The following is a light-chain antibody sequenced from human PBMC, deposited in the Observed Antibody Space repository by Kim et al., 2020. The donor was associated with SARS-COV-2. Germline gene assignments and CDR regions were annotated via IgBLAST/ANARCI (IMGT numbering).Light chain of an antibody. CDR2: GTS. CDR1: QTLTSSY. V-gene: IGKV3-20*01. J-gene: IGKJ2*01. CDR3: QQYGRSPSYT. Sequence: PREGTAPPCRASQTLTSSYFAGYQQKPGQEPRLLFYGTSTRATGIADRFSGSGSGTDFTLTISRRVSEDSAVYYCQQYGRSPSYTFGQGTKLEI.